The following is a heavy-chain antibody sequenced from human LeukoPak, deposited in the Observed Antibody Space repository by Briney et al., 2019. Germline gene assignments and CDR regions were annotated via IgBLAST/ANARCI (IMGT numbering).Heavy chain of an antibody. CDR2: ISSSGNTI. J-gene: IGHJ4*02. Sequence: PGGSLRLSCAASGFTFSDYYMSWIRQAPGKGLECVSYISSSGNTIYYADSVKGRFTISRGNAKNSLYLQMNSLRAEDTAVYYCARESYTSSSDDYWGQGTRVTVSS. D-gene: IGHD6-6*01. V-gene: IGHV3-11*01. CDR3: ARESYTSSSDDY. CDR1: GFTFSDYY.